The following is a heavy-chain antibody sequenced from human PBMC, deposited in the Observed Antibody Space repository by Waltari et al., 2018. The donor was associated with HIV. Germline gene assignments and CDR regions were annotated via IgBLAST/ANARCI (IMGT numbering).Heavy chain of an antibody. Sequence: QVHLEQWGTGLLRPSETLSLTCAVYGGAFSGYYWSWIRQSPGRGLEWIGEVNHVGRTNYSPSLKGRVTVSVDTSKNQFSLTMRSVTAADTAVYYCARDSAPGLAVDDDDGEFFYYGLDVWGQGTTVTV. J-gene: IGHJ6*01. V-gene: IGHV4-34*01. CDR1: GGAFSGYY. D-gene: IGHD6-19*01. CDR2: VNHVGRT. CDR3: ARDSAPGLAVDDDDGEFFYYGLDV.